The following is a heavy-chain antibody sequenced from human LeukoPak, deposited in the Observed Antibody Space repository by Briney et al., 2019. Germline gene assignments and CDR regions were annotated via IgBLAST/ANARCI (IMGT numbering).Heavy chain of an antibody. CDR2: IYTSGST. V-gene: IGHV4-61*02. D-gene: IGHD2-2*01. CDR1: GGSISSGSYY. Sequence: SQTLSLTCTVSGGSISSGSYYWSWIRQPAGKGLEWIGRIYTSGSTNYNPSLKSRVTISVDTSKNQFSLKLSSVTAADTAVYYCARHREYQLLVTWGQGTLVTVSS. CDR3: ARHREYQLLVT. J-gene: IGHJ4*02.